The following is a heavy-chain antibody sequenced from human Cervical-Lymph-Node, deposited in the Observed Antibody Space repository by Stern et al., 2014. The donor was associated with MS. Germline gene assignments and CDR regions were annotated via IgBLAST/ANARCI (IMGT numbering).Heavy chain of an antibody. J-gene: IGHJ5*02. D-gene: IGHD1-1*01. CDR1: GYTFSTYY. Sequence: QVQLVQSGAAVKKPGASVKLSCKASGYTFSTYYMHWVRQAPGQGLEWMGMINPGGGSTIYAQKFQGRITMTRDTPTSTVYMELSSLRFEDTAVYYCARTALTGTTKWFDPWGQGTLVTVSS. V-gene: IGHV1-46*01. CDR2: INPGGGST. CDR3: ARTALTGTTKWFDP.